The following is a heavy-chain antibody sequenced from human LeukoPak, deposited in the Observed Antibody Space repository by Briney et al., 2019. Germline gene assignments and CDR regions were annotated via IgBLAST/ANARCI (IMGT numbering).Heavy chain of an antibody. CDR3: ARTGIAAAGSGEYFQH. Sequence: SVKVSFQGSGGTLSSHCISLGGPAPGPGVWWMGGVIPIFGTANYAQKFQGRVTITADESTSTAYMELSSLRSEDTAVYYCARTGIAAAGSGEYFQHWGQGTLVTVSS. V-gene: IGHV1-69*01. J-gene: IGHJ1*01. CDR2: VIPIFGTA. D-gene: IGHD6-13*01. CDR1: GGTLSSHC.